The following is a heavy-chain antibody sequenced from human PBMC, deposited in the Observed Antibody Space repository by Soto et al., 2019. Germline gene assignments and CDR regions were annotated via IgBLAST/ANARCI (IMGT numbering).Heavy chain of an antibody. CDR3: AREGGAQLGGYYYYGMDV. D-gene: IGHD2-15*01. Sequence: XSVKVSCKASGYPFTSYYRHWVRQAPGQGLEWMGIINPSGGSTSYAQKSQGRVTMTRDTSTSTVYMELSSLRSEDTAVYYCAREGGAQLGGYYYYGMDVWGQGTTVTVS. J-gene: IGHJ6*02. V-gene: IGHV1-46*01. CDR2: INPSGGST. CDR1: GYPFTSYY.